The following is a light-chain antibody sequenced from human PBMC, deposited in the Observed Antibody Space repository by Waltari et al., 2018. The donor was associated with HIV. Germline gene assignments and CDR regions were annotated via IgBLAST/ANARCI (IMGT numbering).Light chain of an antibody. CDR1: RNVSSTN. CDR3: QQYGSSPAWT. CDR2: GVS. V-gene: IGKV3-20*01. J-gene: IGKJ1*01. Sequence: VLTQSPGTLSLSPGERATLSCRASRNVSSTNLAWYQQKPGQAPRVVIHGVSSRAPGISDRFSGGGAGTNFSLVINRLEPEDFAVYYCQQYGSSPAWTFGQGTKVE.